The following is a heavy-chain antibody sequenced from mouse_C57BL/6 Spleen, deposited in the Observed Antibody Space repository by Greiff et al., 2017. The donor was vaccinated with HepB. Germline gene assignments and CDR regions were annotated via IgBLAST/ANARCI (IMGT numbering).Heavy chain of an antibody. CDR2: IDPEDGET. Sequence: EVKLQESGAELVKPGASVKLSCTASGFNIKDYYMHWVKQRTEQGLEWIGRIDPEDGETKYASKFQGKATITADTSSNTAYLQLSSLTSEDTAVYYCARDYYGSSGYFDYWGQGTTLTVSS. D-gene: IGHD1-1*01. V-gene: IGHV14-2*01. CDR1: GFNIKDYY. J-gene: IGHJ2*01. CDR3: ARDYYGSSGYFDY.